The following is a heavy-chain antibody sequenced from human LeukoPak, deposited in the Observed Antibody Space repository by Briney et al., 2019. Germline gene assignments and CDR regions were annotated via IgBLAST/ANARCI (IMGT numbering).Heavy chain of an antibody. CDR2: LWYDGSNK. Sequence: GGSLRLSCAASGFTFGSYGMHWVRQAPGKGLEWVAVLWYDGSNKHYTDSVKGRFTISRDNSRNTVYLQMDSLTTEDTAVYYGVRGYDIFDYLGQGTLVSVSP. CDR1: GFTFGSYG. J-gene: IGHJ4*02. D-gene: IGHD5-12*01. CDR3: VRGYDIFDY. V-gene: IGHV3-33*03.